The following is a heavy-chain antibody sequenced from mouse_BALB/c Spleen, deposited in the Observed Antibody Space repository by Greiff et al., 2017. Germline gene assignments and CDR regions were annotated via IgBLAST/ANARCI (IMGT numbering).Heavy chain of an antibody. Sequence: EVKLMESGGGLVQPGGSLKLSCAASGFTFSSYGMSWVRQTPDKRLELVATINSNGGSTYYPDSVKGRFTISRDNAKNTLYLQMSSLKSEDTAMYYCARDSIYYGSSYYAMDYWGQGTSVTVSS. CDR1: GFTFSSYG. J-gene: IGHJ4*01. CDR3: ARDSIYYGSSYYAMDY. D-gene: IGHD1-1*01. V-gene: IGHV5-6-3*01. CDR2: INSNGGST.